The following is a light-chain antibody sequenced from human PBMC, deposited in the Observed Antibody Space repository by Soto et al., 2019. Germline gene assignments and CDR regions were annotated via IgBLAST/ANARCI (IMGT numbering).Light chain of an antibody. V-gene: IGKV1-5*01. J-gene: IGKJ2*01. CDR3: EQYNSYWGT. CDR2: DAS. CDR1: QSFSRR. Sequence: DIQMTQSPSTLSASVGDRVTITCRASQSFSRRSAWYQQKPGKAPKLLIYDASSLESGVPSRFSGSGSGTEFTLTISSLQPDDFATYYCEQYNSYWGTFGQGTKLEIK.